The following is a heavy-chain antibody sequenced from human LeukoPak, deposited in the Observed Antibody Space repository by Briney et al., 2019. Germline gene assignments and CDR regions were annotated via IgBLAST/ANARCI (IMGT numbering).Heavy chain of an antibody. D-gene: IGHD3-22*01. CDR2: IKQDGSEK. J-gene: IGHJ4*02. V-gene: IGHV3-7*05. CDR3: ASYNYYDSSGFAGN. Sequence: GGSLRLSCAASGFTFSSYWMSWVRQAPGKGLEWVANIKQDGSEKYYVDSVKGRFTISRDNAKNSLFLQMNSLRAEDTAVYYCASYNYYDSSGFAGNWGQGTLVTVSS. CDR1: GFTFSSYW.